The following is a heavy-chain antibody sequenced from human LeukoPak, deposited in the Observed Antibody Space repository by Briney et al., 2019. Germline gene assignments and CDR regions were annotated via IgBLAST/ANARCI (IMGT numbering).Heavy chain of an antibody. V-gene: IGHV4-34*01. Sequence: SETLSLTCAVYGGSFSGYYWSWIRQPPGKGLEWIGEINHSGSTNYNPSLKSRVTISVDTSKNQFSLKLSSVTAADTAVYYCARAVGAVYWYFDPWGRGTLVTVSS. CDR2: INHSGST. CDR3: ARAVGAVYWYFDP. D-gene: IGHD1-26*01. J-gene: IGHJ2*01. CDR1: GGSFSGYY.